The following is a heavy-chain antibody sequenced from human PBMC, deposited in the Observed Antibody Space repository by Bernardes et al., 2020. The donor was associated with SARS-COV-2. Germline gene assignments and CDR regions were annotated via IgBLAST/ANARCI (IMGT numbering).Heavy chain of an antibody. Sequence: GGSLRLPCAASGFTFSSYDMHWVRQATGKGLEWVSAIGTAGDTYYPGAVKGRLTISRENAKNSLYLQMNSLRAGDTAVYYCARAHYYDCSGYRYYYYGMDVWGQGTTVTVSS. D-gene: IGHD3-22*01. CDR2: IGTAGDT. J-gene: IGHJ6*02. CDR1: GFTFSSYD. CDR3: ARAHYYDCSGYRYYYYGMDV. V-gene: IGHV3-13*01.